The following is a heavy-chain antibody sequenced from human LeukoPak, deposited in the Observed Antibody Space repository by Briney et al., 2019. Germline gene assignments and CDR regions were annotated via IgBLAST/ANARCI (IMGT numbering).Heavy chain of an antibody. Sequence: PSETLSLTCTVSGDSISNYYWSWIRQSPGKELEWIGYMYNRGSTIYNPSLKSRVTISTDTSKNQFSLRLTSVTAADTAVHYCARAEKAVTGTLDYWGQGTLITVSS. V-gene: IGHV4-59*01. J-gene: IGHJ4*02. CDR3: ARAEKAVTGTLDY. D-gene: IGHD6-19*01. CDR2: MYNRGST. CDR1: GDSISNYY.